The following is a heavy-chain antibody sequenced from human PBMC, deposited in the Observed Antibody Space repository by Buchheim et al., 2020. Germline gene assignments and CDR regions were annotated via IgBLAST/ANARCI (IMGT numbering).Heavy chain of an antibody. CDR3: AKVILTTPGEY. CDR1: GFTFSSYG. D-gene: IGHD3-16*01. CDR2: ISYDGSNK. Sequence: QVQLVESGGGVVQPGRSLRLSCAASGFTFSSYGMHWVRQAPGEGLEWVAVISYDGSNKYYADSVKGRFTISRDNSKNTLYLQMNSLRAEDTAVYYCAKVILTTPGEYWGQGTL. V-gene: IGHV3-30*18. J-gene: IGHJ4*02.